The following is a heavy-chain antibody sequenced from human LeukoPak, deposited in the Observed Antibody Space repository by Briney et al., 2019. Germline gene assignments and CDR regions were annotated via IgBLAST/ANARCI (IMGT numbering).Heavy chain of an antibody. J-gene: IGHJ4*02. CDR1: GGSISSYY. Sequence: SETLSLTCTVSGGSISSYYWSWIRQPPGKGLEWIGYIYYSRSTNYNHSLKSLVTISVDTSKKQFSLKLSSVTAAETAVYYGAKGQGMGTNLPPFHFWGQGTLVTVSS. V-gene: IGHV4-59*01. D-gene: IGHD5-24*01. CDR2: IYYSRST. CDR3: AKGQGMGTNLPPFHF.